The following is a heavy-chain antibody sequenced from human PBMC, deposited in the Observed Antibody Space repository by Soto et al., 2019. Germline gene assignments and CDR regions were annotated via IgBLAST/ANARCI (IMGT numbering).Heavy chain of an antibody. Sequence: QVQLMQSGAEVKKPGSSVKVSCKASGGTFSTSAISWVRQAPGEGLEWVGGIMPIFATPDYAQKFQGRVTISADGLTATAYLELTSLTTDDTAVYYCARDKDRQQLGGNYYYILDVWGQGTAITVSS. CDR2: IMPIFATP. J-gene: IGHJ6*02. D-gene: IGHD3-3*02. CDR3: ARDKDRQQLGGNYYYILDV. CDR1: GGTFSTSA. V-gene: IGHV1-69*12.